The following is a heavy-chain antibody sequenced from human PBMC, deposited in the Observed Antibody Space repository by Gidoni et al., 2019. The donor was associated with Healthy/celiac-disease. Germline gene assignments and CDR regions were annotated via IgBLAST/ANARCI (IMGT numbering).Heavy chain of an antibody. CDR1: GGSIRSSNW. V-gene: IGHV4-4*02. J-gene: IGHJ4*02. CDR3: ARVPSAVAGLMDFDY. Sequence: QVQLQESGPGLVKPSGTLSLTCAVSGGSIRSSNWWSWVRQPPGKGLEWIGEIYHSGSTNYNPSLKSRVTISVDKSKNQFSLKLSSVTAADTAVYYCARVPSAVAGLMDFDYWGQGTLVTVSS. CDR2: IYHSGST. D-gene: IGHD6-19*01.